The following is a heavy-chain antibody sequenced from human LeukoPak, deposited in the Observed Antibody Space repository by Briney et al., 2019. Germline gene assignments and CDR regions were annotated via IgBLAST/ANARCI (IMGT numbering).Heavy chain of an antibody. CDR2: ISSGSSYI. CDR1: GFTFISYS. CDR3: ARLTGNYGDY. D-gene: IGHD3-10*01. Sequence: GGSLRLSWAASGFTFISYSINWVRRAPGKGLEWVSSISSGSSYIYYADSVKGRFTISRENAKNSLYLQMDSLRAEDTAVYYCARLTGNYGDYWGQGTLVTVSS. J-gene: IGHJ4*02. V-gene: IGHV3-21*01.